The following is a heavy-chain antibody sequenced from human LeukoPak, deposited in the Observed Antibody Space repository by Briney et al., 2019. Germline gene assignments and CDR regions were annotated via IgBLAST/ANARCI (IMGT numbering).Heavy chain of an antibody. Sequence: SETLSLTCSVSGSSITSVSYRAWLRPTPEKGLEWIGSLSYSGATYYTPSLTSRLSTSGDTSNNRFTLTLRSVPAADTAVYYCARVGSSNSHYDFWGPGTLVTVSS. D-gene: IGHD3-10*01. CDR3: ARVGSSNSHYDF. CDR1: GSSITSVSY. J-gene: IGHJ4*02. CDR2: LSYSGAT. V-gene: IGHV4-38-2*02.